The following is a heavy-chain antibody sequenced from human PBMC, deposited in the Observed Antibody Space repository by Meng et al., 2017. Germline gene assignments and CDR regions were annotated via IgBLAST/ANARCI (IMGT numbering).Heavy chain of an antibody. CDR2: IYHSGST. D-gene: IGHD4-17*01. V-gene: IGHV4-4*02. J-gene: IGHJ4*02. CDR1: GGPISSSNW. CDR3: ARGTDYGDYYFDY. Sequence: QVRLKESGPGLVKPSGTRSLTCAVSGGPISSSNWWSWVRQPPGKGLEWIGEIYHSGSTNYNPSLKSRVTISVDKSKNQFSLKLSSVTAADTAVYYCARGTDYGDYYFDYWGQGTLVTVSS.